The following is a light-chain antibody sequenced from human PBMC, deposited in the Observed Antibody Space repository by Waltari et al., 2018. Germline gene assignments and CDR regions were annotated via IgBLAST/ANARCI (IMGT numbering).Light chain of an antibody. Sequence: EIVLTQSPGTLTLSAGERATLSCRASQSVSSSYLAWYQQKPGQAPRLLIYGASSRATGIPDRFSGSESGTDFTLTISRLEPEDFAVYYCQQYGSFYTFGQGTKLEI. V-gene: IGKV3-20*01. J-gene: IGKJ2*01. CDR1: QSVSSSY. CDR2: GAS. CDR3: QQYGSFYT.